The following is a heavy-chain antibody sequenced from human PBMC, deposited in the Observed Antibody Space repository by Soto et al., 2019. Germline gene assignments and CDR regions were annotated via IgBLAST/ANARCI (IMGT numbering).Heavy chain of an antibody. Sequence: PGGSLRLSCAASGFTFSSYAMSWVRQAPGKGLEWVSAISGNAAGTYYADSVKGRFTISRDNSRNTLYLQMNSLRAEDTAVYYCAQGQSPYSAGWYSDSWGQGTLVTVSS. V-gene: IGHV3-23*01. CDR1: GFTFSSYA. CDR2: ISGNAAGT. D-gene: IGHD6-19*01. J-gene: IGHJ4*02. CDR3: AQGQSPYSAGWYSDS.